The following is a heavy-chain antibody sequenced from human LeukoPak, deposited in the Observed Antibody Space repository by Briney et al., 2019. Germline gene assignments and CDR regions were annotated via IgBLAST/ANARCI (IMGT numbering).Heavy chain of an antibody. CDR2: ISYDGSNK. J-gene: IGHJ4*02. D-gene: IGHD1/OR15-1a*01. CDR3: AREGGRTVLYFDY. Sequence: GGSLRLSCAASGFTFGSYAMHWVRQAPGKGLEWVAVISYDGSNKYYADSVKGRFTISRDNSKNTLYLQMNSLRAEDTAVYYCAREGGRTVLYFDYWGQGTLVTVSS. V-gene: IGHV3-30-3*01. CDR1: GFTFGSYA.